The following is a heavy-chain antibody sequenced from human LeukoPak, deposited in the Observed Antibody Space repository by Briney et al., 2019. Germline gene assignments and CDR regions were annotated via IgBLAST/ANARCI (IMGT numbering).Heavy chain of an antibody. CDR2: ISWDGGST. CDR1: GFTFDDYT. J-gene: IGHJ4*02. Sequence: PGGFLRLSCAASGFTFDDYTMHWVSQAPGKGLEWVSLISWDGGSTYYADSVKGRFTISRDNSKNSLYLQMNSLRTEDTALYYCAKDIGYCSGGSCYAFDYWGQGTLVTVSS. D-gene: IGHD2-15*01. V-gene: IGHV3-43*01. CDR3: AKDIGYCSGGSCYAFDY.